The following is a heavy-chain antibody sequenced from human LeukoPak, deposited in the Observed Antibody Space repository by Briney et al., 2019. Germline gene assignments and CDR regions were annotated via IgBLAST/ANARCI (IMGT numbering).Heavy chain of an antibody. V-gene: IGHV3-48*04. J-gene: IGHJ6*03. CDR3: ARENYYYYYMDV. CDR1: GFTFSSYS. Sequence: GGSLRLSCAASGFTFSSYSMNWVRQAPGKGLEWVSYISSSSSTIYYADSVKGRFTISRDNAKNSLYLQMNSLRAEDTAVYYRARENYYYYYMDVWGKGTTVTVSS. CDR2: ISSSSSTI.